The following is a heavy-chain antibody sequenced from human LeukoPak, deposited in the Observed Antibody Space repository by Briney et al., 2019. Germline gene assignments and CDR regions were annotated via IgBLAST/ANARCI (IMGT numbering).Heavy chain of an antibody. CDR3: AKDYDDILTGGYYFDY. V-gene: IGHV3-23*01. CDR2: ISGSGGST. CDR1: GFTFSSYA. Sequence: PGGSLRLSCAASGFTFSSYAMSWVRQAPGKGLEWVSAISGSGGSTYYADSVKGRFTISRDNSKNTLYLQMNSLRAEDTAVYYCAKDYDDILTGGYYFDYWGQGTLVTVSS. D-gene: IGHD3-9*01. J-gene: IGHJ4*02.